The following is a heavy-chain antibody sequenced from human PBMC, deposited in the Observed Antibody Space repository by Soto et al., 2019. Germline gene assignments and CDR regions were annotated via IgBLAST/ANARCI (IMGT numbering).Heavy chain of an antibody. V-gene: IGHV4-39*01. CDR2: IYYSGST. CDR3: ARCRTVTTRLDWFDP. CDR1: GGSISSSSYY. J-gene: IGHJ5*02. Sequence: QLQLQESGPGLVKPSETLSLTCTVSGGSISSSSYYWGWIRQPPGKGLEWIGSIYYSGSTYYNPSLKSRVTISVDTSKNQFSLKLSSVTAADTAVYYCARCRTVTTRLDWFDPWGQGTLVTVSS. D-gene: IGHD4-17*01.